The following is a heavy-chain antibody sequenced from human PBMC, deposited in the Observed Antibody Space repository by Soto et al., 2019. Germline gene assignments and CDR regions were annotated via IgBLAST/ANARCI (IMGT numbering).Heavy chain of an antibody. J-gene: IGHJ4*01. CDR1: GGSVSNGMYY. V-gene: IGHV4-61*01. CDR2: VYFTGTT. D-gene: IGHD1-20*01. Sequence: SETLSLTCTVSGGSVSNGMYYWSWIRQPPGKGLEWIGNVYFTGTTIYNPSLKSRVTMSVDTYKDQFFLKLTSVAAADTAVYYCASYWNNCDSRHLYYFDYWGLGTLVTVSS. CDR3: ASYWNNCDSRHLYYFDY.